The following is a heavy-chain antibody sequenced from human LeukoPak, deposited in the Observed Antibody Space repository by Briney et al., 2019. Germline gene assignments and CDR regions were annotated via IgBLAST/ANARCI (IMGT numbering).Heavy chain of an antibody. CDR1: EFTFSSYT. J-gene: IGHJ6*04. V-gene: IGHV3-48*01. CDR2: ISGSSSTI. Sequence: GGSLRLSCAASEFTFSSYTMNWVRQAPGKGLEWVSSISGSSSTIYYADSVKGRFTISRDNAKNPLYLQMNSLRAEDTAVYYCASSGLDVWGKGTTVTVSS. CDR3: ASSGLDV. D-gene: IGHD3-10*01.